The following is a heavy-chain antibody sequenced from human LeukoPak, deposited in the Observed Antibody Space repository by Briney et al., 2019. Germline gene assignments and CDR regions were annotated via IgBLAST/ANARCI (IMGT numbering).Heavy chain of an antibody. D-gene: IGHD3-22*01. Sequence: GGSLRLSCAASGFTFSSYSMNWVRQAPGKGLEWVSYISSSSTTIYYADSVKGRFTISRDNARNSLYLQMNGLRDEDTAVYYCARRYYYDSSGYLYWGQGTLVTVSS. J-gene: IGHJ4*02. CDR2: ISSSSTTI. CDR3: ARRYYYDSSGYLY. V-gene: IGHV3-48*02. CDR1: GFTFSSYS.